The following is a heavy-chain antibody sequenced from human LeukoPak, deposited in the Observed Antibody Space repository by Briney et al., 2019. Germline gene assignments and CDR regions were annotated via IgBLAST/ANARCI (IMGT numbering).Heavy chain of an antibody. V-gene: IGHV3-30*04. J-gene: IGHJ3*02. CDR1: GFTFSSYE. Sequence: GGSLRLPCAASGFTFSSYEMNWVRQAPGKGLEWVAVISCDGSNKYYADSVKGRFTISRDNSKNTLFLQMNSLRAEDTAVYYCARDYCGGDCRIHDAFDIWGQGTMVTVSS. CDR3: ARDYCGGDCRIHDAFDI. CDR2: ISCDGSNK. D-gene: IGHD2-21*02.